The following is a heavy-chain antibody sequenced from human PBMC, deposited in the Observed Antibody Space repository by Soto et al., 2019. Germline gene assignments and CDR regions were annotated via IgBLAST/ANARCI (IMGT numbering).Heavy chain of an antibody. V-gene: IGHV4-59*08. CDR2: IYYSGST. Sequence: PSETLSLTCTVSGGSISSYYWSWIWQPPGKGLEWIGYIYYSGSTNYNPSLKSRVTISVDTSKNQFSLKLSSGTAADTAVYYCARHNFDTYDYIWGSYRSYYYYYMDVWGKGTTVTVSS. CDR1: GGSISSYY. J-gene: IGHJ6*03. D-gene: IGHD3-16*02. CDR3: ARHNFDTYDYIWGSYRSYYYYYMDV.